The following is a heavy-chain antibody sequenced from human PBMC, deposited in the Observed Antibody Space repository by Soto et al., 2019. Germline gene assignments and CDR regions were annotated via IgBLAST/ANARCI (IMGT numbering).Heavy chain of an antibody. J-gene: IGHJ5*02. V-gene: IGHV4-31*03. CDR1: GGSISSGGYY. D-gene: IGHD3-9*01. CDR3: ARAVRLVITTGWFDP. Sequence: PSETLSLTCTVSGGSISSGGYYWSWIRQHPGKGLEWIGYIYYSGSTYYNPSLKSRVTISVDTSKNQFSLKLSSVTAAATAVYYCARAVRLVITTGWFDPWGQGTLVTVSP. CDR2: IYYSGST.